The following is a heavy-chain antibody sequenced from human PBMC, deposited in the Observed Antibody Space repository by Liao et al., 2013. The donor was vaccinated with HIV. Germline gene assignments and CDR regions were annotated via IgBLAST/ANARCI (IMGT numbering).Heavy chain of an antibody. V-gene: IGHV4-61*02. CDR1: GGSVNSNNYY. Sequence: QVQLQESGPGLVKPSQTLSLTCTVSGGSVNSNNYYWSWIRQPAGKGLEWVGRIYTSGGTNYNPSLKSRVTISVDTSKNQFSLKLSSVTAADTAVYYCARGWWEYYFDYWGQGMQVTVSS. D-gene: IGHD2-8*02. CDR3: ARGWWEYYFDY. CDR2: IYTSGGT. J-gene: IGHJ4*02.